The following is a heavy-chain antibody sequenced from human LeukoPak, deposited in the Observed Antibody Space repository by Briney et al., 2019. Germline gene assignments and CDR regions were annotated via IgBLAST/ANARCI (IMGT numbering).Heavy chain of an antibody. V-gene: IGHV4-30-2*01. CDR3: ARDGYSSSQTHWFDP. Sequence: PSETLSLTCTVSGGSISSGGYYWSWIRQPPGKGLEWIGYIYHSGSTYYNPSLKSRVTISVDRSKNQFSLKLSSVTAADTAVYYCARDGYSSSQTHWFDPWGQGTLVTVSS. CDR2: IYHSGST. J-gene: IGHJ5*02. D-gene: IGHD6-13*01. CDR1: GGSISSGGYY.